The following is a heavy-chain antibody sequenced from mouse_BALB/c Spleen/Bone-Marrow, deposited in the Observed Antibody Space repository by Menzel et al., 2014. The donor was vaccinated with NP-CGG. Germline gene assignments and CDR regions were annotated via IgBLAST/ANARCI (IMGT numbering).Heavy chain of an antibody. CDR2: IDPETGGT. CDR3: RAYYRYDGYAMDY. D-gene: IGHD2-14*01. CDR1: GYTFTDYE. Sequence: QVQLQQPGAELVRPGASVTLSCKASGYTFTDYEMHWVKQTPVHGLEWIGAIDPETGGTAYNQKFKGKATLTADKSSSTAYMELRSQTSEDSAVYYCRAYYRYDGYAMDYWGQGTSVTVSS. V-gene: IGHV1-15*01. J-gene: IGHJ4*01.